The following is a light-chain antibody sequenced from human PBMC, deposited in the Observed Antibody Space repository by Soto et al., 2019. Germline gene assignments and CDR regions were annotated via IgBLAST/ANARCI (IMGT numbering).Light chain of an antibody. CDR1: SSNIGSYNL. V-gene: IGLV2-23*03. CDR2: EGS. CDR3: CSFAGSSNV. J-gene: IGLJ1*01. Sequence: QSALTQPASVSGSLGQSITISCIGTSSNIGSYNLVSWYQHQPGTAPKIMIFEGSKRPSGVSIRFSGSRSGNTASLTISGLQAEDEADYYCCSFAGSSNVFGTGTQLTVL.